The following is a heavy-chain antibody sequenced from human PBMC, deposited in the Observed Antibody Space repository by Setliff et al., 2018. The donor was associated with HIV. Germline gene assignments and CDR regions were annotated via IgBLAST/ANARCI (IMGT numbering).Heavy chain of an antibody. CDR1: GFTFSNSG. V-gene: IGHV3-30*02. Sequence: GGSLRLSCAASGFTFSNSGMPWVRQAPGKGLEWVTFIRYDESDKDYADSVRVRFTISRDNTRSTLYLQMNRLRVEDTAVYYCVRGPQFRPHWGQGTLVTVSS. J-gene: IGHJ4*02. CDR3: VRGPQFRPH. CDR2: IRYDESDK.